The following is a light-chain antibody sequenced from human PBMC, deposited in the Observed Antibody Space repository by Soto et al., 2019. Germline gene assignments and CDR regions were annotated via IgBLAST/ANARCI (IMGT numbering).Light chain of an antibody. CDR2: QDS. CDR1: KLGDKY. CDR3: QAWDSSTAV. V-gene: IGLV3-1*01. Sequence: SYELTQPPSVSVSPGQTASITCSGEKLGDKYACWYQQKPGQSPVLVIYQDSKRPSGIPERFSGSNSGNTATLTISGTQAMDEADYDCQAWDSSTAVFGGGTKLTVL. J-gene: IGLJ2*01.